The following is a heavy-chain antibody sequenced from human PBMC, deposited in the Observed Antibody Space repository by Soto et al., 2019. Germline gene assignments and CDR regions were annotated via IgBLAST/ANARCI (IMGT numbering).Heavy chain of an antibody. CDR3: AKALGRDIVVVPAVRLHYCDY. Sequence: PGGSLRLSCAASGFTFSSDAMSWVRQAPGKGLEWVSAISGSGGSTYYADSVKGRFTISRDNSKNTLYLQMNSLRAEDTAVYYCAKALGRDIVVVPAVRLHYCDYWGQGTLVTVSS. V-gene: IGHV3-23*01. J-gene: IGHJ4*02. D-gene: IGHD2-2*01. CDR1: GFTFSSDA. CDR2: ISGSGGST.